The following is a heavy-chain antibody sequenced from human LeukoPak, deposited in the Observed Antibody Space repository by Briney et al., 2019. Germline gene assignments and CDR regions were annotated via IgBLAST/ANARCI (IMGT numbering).Heavy chain of an antibody. CDR2: ISAYNGNT. J-gene: IGHJ3*02. V-gene: IGHV1-18*01. D-gene: IGHD2-15*01. Sequence: ASVKVSCKVAGYTFSSYGISWVRQAPGQGLEWMGCISAYNGNTNYAQKLQGRVTMTTDTSTSTAYMELRSLRSDDTAVYYCAREGVVVVAATRGRIGGAFDIWGQGTMVTVSS. CDR1: GYTFSSYG. CDR3: AREGVVVVAATRGRIGGAFDI.